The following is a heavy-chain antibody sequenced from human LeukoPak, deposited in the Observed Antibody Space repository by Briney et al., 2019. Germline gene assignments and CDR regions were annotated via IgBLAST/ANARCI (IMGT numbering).Heavy chain of an antibody. CDR1: GYTFTSYG. V-gene: IGHV1-18*01. CDR2: ISAYNGNT. CDR3: ARVAPLYDSSGYYHYDAFDI. J-gene: IGHJ3*02. Sequence: ASVKVSCKASGYTFTSYGISWVRQAPGQGLEWMGWISAYNGNTNYAQKLQGRVTMTTDTSTSTAYMELRSLRSDDTAVYYCARVAPLYDSSGYYHYDAFDIWGQGTMVTVSS. D-gene: IGHD3-22*01.